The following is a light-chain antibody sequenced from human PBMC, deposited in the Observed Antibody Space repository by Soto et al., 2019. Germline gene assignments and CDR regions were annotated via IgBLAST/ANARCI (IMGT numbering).Light chain of an antibody. Sequence: QMTQSPSSLFASVGDRVTITCRSSQSITSHLHWYQQKVGQSPKLLIYAASTLKRGVPPRFSGSGSGTEFTLTISGLQREDFATYYCQQSHSAPLTFGGGTKVEIK. CDR1: QSITSH. CDR3: QQSHSAPLT. V-gene: IGKV1-39*01. CDR2: AAS. J-gene: IGKJ4*01.